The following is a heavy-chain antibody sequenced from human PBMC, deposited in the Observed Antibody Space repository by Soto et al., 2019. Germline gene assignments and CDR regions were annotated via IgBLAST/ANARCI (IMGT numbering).Heavy chain of an antibody. J-gene: IGHJ4*02. V-gene: IGHV1-18*01. Sequence: ASVKVSCKASGYTFTSYGISWVRQAPGQGLEWMGWISAYNGNTNYAQKLQGRVTMTTDTSTSTAYMELRSLRSDDTAVYYCARDPRGVYATDTQIDYWGQGTLVTVSS. CDR2: ISAYNGNT. CDR1: GYTFTSYG. D-gene: IGHD2-8*01. CDR3: ARDPRGVYATDTQIDY.